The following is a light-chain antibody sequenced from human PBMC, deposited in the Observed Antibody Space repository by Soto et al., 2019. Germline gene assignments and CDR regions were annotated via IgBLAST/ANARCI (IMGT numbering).Light chain of an antibody. Sequence: EIVLTQSPGTLSLSPGERATLSCRASQSVSSSYLAWYQQKPGQAPRLLIYGASSRATGIPDRFSGSGSGTDLTLTISRLEPEDFAVYYCQQYGSSLTWTFGQVTKVEIK. V-gene: IGKV3-20*01. CDR3: QQYGSSLTWT. J-gene: IGKJ1*01. CDR1: QSVSSSY. CDR2: GAS.